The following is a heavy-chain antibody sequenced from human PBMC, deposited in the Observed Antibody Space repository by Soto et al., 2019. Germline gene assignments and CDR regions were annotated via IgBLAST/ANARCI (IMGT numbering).Heavy chain of an antibody. V-gene: IGHV1-18*01. CDR1: GYTFTSYG. J-gene: IGHJ6*02. Sequence: GASVKVSCKASGYTFTSYGISWVRQAPGQGLEWMGWISAYNGNTNYAQKLQGRVTMTTDTSTSTAYMELRSLRSDDTAVYYCAREGKYDFWSGYPPDYYYYYGMDVWGQGTRSP. CDR3: AREGKYDFWSGYPPDYYYYYGMDV. CDR2: ISAYNGNT. D-gene: IGHD3-3*01.